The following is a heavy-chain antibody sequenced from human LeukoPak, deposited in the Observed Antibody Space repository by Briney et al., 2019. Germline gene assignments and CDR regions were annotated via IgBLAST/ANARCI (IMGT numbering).Heavy chain of an antibody. Sequence: SETLSLTCAVSGYSISSGYYRGWIRQPPGKGLEWIGSIYHSGSTYYNPSLKSRVTISVDTSKNQFSLKLSSVTAADTAVYYCARVRENYDSSGSPYNWFDPWGQGTLVTVSS. CDR3: ARVRENYDSSGSPYNWFDP. CDR2: IYHSGST. J-gene: IGHJ5*02. CDR1: GYSISSGYY. D-gene: IGHD3-22*01. V-gene: IGHV4-38-2*01.